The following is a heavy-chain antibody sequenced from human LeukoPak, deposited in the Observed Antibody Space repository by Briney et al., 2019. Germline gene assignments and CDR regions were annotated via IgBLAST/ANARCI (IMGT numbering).Heavy chain of an antibody. D-gene: IGHD3-10*01. J-gene: IGHJ4*02. V-gene: IGHV3-23*01. CDR1: GFTFSTFG. CDR2: ISGSGHNT. CDR3: AKRGGYDYGSHFDH. Sequence: GGSLRLSCAASGFTFSTFGVGWVRQAPGKGLEWVSAISGSGHNTYYTDSVKGRFTMSRDNSKNTLYLQMDSLRAEDTAVYYSAKRGGYDYGSHFDHWGQGTLVTVSS.